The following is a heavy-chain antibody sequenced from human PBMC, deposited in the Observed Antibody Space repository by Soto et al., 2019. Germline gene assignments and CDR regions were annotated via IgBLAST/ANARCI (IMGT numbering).Heavy chain of an antibody. CDR1: GFTFSSYA. Sequence: PVGSLRLSCAASGFTFSSYAMHWVRQAPGKGLEWVAVISYDGSNKYYADSVKGRFTISRDNSKNTLYLQMNSLSAEDTAVYYCARDRYDFWSGFHFLFDYWGQGTLVTVSS. CDR2: ISYDGSNK. D-gene: IGHD3-3*01. CDR3: ARDRYDFWSGFHFLFDY. V-gene: IGHV3-30-3*01. J-gene: IGHJ4*02.